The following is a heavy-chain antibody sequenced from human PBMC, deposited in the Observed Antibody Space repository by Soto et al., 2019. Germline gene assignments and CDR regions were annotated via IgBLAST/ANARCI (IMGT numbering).Heavy chain of an antibody. V-gene: IGHV1-46*04. Sequence: QVQLVQSGAEVKKPGASVKVSCKASGYTFTSYYMHWVRQAPGQGLEWMGRINPSGGSTSYAQQWKGRVNLTRDRSTSTVHMQVRSMRSEDTAVYTCARAFPGYGFWGGYYPQEWGGYFDYWGQGTLVTVSS. CDR3: ARAFPGYGFWGGYYPQEWGGYFDY. D-gene: IGHD3-3*01. CDR1: GYTFTSYY. J-gene: IGHJ4*02. CDR2: INPSGGST.